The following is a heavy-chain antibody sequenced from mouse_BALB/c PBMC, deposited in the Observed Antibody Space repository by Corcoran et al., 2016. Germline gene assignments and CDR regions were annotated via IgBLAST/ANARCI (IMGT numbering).Heavy chain of an antibody. J-gene: IGHJ1*01. CDR3: ARRGVGWYFDG. V-gene: IGHV9-3-1*01. Sequence: QIQLVQSGPEMKKPGETVKISCKASGYTFTNYGMNWVKQAPGKGLKWMGWINTYTGEPTYADDFKGRFAFSLETSASTTYLQINNLKNEDTATYFCARRGVGWYFDGWGAGTTVTVS. CDR1: GYTFTNYG. CDR2: INTYTGEP.